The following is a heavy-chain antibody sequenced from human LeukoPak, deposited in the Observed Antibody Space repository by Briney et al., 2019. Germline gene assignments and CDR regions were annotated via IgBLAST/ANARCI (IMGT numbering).Heavy chain of an antibody. CDR2: IYSGGST. CDR1: GFTVSSNY. Sequence: GGSLRLSCAASGFTVSSNYMSWVRQAPGKGLECLSVIYSGGSTYYADSVKGRFTISRHNSKHTLYLQMNSLGAEDTAVYYCARAGSEYSSGWDFDYWGQGTLVTVSS. D-gene: IGHD6-19*01. CDR3: ARAGSEYSSGWDFDY. J-gene: IGHJ4*02. V-gene: IGHV3-53*04.